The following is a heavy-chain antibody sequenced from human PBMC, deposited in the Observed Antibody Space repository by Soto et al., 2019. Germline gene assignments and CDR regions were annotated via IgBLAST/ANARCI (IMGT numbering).Heavy chain of an antibody. Sequence: PSETLSLTCTVSGGSISSYYWSWIRQPPGKGLEWIGYIYYSGSTNYNPSLNSRVTISVDTSKNQFSLKVSSVTAADTAVYYCVRNFDYWGQGTLVTVSS. CDR1: GGSISSYY. J-gene: IGHJ4*02. V-gene: IGHV4-59*12. CDR2: IYYSGST. CDR3: VRNFDY.